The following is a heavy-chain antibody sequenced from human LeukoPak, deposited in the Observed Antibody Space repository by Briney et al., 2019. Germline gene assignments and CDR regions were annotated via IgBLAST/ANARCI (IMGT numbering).Heavy chain of an antibody. CDR3: ARKIESGAAHYFDY. D-gene: IGHD5-12*01. J-gene: IGHJ4*02. CDR2: ISWNSDNI. V-gene: IGHV3-9*01. CDR1: GFTFDDYG. Sequence: PGGSLRLSCAASGFTFDDYGMHWVRQPPGKGLEWVAGISWNSDNIAFADFVKGRFTISRDNAKNSLYLQMNSLRVEDTALYFCARKIESGAAHYFDYWGQGTLVTVSS.